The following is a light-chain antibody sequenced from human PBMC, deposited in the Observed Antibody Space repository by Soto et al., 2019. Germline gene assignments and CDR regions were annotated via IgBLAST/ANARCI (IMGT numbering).Light chain of an antibody. J-gene: IGKJ4*01. Sequence: AIRMTQSPSSLSASTGDRVTITCRASQGISSYLAGYQQKTRKAPKLLIYAASTLQSVVPSRFSGSGSGTEFTLTISCRQSEDFATYYCQQYYSYPTLTFGGGTKVEIK. CDR2: AAS. V-gene: IGKV1-8*01. CDR1: QGISSY. CDR3: QQYYSYPTLT.